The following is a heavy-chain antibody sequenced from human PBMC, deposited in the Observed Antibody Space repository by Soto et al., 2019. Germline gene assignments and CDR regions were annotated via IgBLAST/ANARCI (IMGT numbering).Heavy chain of an antibody. D-gene: IGHD3-16*02. CDR3: ARAFPLYPAPRQYGMEV. V-gene: IGHV3-33*01. Sequence: PGGSLRLSCAASGFTFSSYGMHWVRQAPGKGLEWLAVIWYDGSNKYYADSVKGRFTISRDNSKNTLYLQMNSLRAEDTAVYYCARAFPLYPAPRQYGMEVWGQGTTVTLSS. CDR2: IWYDGSNK. CDR1: GFTFSSYG. J-gene: IGHJ6*01.